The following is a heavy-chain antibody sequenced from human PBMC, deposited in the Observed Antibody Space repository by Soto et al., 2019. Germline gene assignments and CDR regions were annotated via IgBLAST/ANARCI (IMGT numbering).Heavy chain of an antibody. CDR1: GYTFTSYG. V-gene: IGHV1-18*01. CDR2: ISAYNGNT. D-gene: IGHD6-19*01. Sequence: QVQLVQSGAEVKKPGASVKVSCKASGYTFTSYGISWVRQAPGQGLEWMGWISAYNGNTNYAQKLQGRVTMTTDTTTSTAYLEMGSLRSYDTAVYYCVRGPPYSSGWYAGFDPWGQGTLVTVSS. CDR3: VRGPPYSSGWYAGFDP. J-gene: IGHJ5*02.